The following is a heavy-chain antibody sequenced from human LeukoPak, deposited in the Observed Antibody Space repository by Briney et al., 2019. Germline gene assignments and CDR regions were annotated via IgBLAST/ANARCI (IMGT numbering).Heavy chain of an antibody. CDR3: ARDRGGDYSSSRVPRYYFDY. D-gene: IGHD6-6*01. V-gene: IGHV1-46*01. CDR1: GYTFTSYY. CDR2: INPSGGST. J-gene: IGHJ4*02. Sequence: ASVKVSCKASGYTFTSYYMHWVRQAPGQGLEWMGIINPSGGSTSYAQKFQGRVTMTRDTSTSTVYMELSSLRSEDTAVYYCARDRGGDYSSSRVPRYYFDYWGQGTLVTVSS.